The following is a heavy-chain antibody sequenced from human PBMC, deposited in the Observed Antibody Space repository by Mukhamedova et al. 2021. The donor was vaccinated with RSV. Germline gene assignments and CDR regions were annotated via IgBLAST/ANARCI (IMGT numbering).Heavy chain of an antibody. Sequence: NGNTNYAQKLQGRVTMTTDTSTSTAYMELRSLRSDDTAVYYCARGYSSSLLDAFDIWGQGTMVTVSS. CDR3: ARGYSSSLLDAFDI. J-gene: IGHJ3*02. CDR2: NGNT. V-gene: IGHV1-18*01. D-gene: IGHD6-6*01.